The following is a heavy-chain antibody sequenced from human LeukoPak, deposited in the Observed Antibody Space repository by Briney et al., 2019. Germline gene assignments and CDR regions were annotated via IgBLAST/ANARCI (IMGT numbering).Heavy chain of an antibody. Sequence: SQTLSLTCTVSGGSFGRGDYYWSWIRQPPGKGLEWIGYIYNSGSTNYNPSLKSRVTISVDTSKNQFSLKLTSVTAADTAVYYCARDRELGYWGQGTLVTVSS. CDR1: GGSFGRGDYY. CDR2: IYNSGST. D-gene: IGHD3-10*01. V-gene: IGHV4-61*08. J-gene: IGHJ4*02. CDR3: ARDRELGY.